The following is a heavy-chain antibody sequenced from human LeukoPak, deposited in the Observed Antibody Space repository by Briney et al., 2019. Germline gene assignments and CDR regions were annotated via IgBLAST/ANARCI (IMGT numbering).Heavy chain of an antibody. CDR3: ARDRQRFSSSSFDY. J-gene: IGHJ4*02. CDR2: INPNSGGT. Sequence: EASVKVSCKASGYTFTGYYIHWVRQAPGQGLEWMGWINPNSGGTNYAQKFQGRVTMTRDTSISTAYMELSRLRSDDTAVYYCARDRQRFSSSSFDYWGQGTLVTVSS. CDR1: GYTFTGYY. D-gene: IGHD6-6*01. V-gene: IGHV1-2*02.